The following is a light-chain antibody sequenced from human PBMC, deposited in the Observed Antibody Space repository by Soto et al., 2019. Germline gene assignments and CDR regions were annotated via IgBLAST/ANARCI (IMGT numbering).Light chain of an antibody. CDR2: DVS. V-gene: IGLV2-14*03. CDR3: AAWDDSLNGYV. Sequence: HSVLTQPASVSGSPGQSIAISCTGSSSDVGGYNFVSWYQQHSGKAPKLMISDVSNRPSGVSDRFSGSKSGNTASLAITGLQSEDEADYYCAAWDDSLNGYVFGTGTKVTVL. J-gene: IGLJ1*01. CDR1: SSDVGGYNF.